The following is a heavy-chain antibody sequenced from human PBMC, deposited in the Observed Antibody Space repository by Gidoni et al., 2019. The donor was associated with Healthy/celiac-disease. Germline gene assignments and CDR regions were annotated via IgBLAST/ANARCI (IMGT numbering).Heavy chain of an antibody. CDR3: ARGLIFVVVPLGVYGRDV. Sequence: EVQLVESGGGLVQPGGSLRLSCAASGFTFSSYSMNWVRQAPGKGLGWVSYICVSSGSIFFADSVRGRFTISRDNAKTSLYLQMNSLRDVDTAVYYCARGLIFVVVPLGVYGRDVWGQGTAVTVSS. D-gene: IGHD2-2*01. CDR2: ICVSSGSI. J-gene: IGHJ6*02. V-gene: IGHV3-48*02. CDR1: GFTFSSYS.